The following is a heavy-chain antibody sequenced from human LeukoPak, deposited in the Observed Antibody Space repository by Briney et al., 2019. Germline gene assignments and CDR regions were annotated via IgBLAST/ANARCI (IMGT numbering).Heavy chain of an antibody. V-gene: IGHV3-23*01. CDR2: LSGSGGTT. D-gene: IGHD5/OR15-5a*01. J-gene: IGHJ4*02. CDR3: AKKVGLVSAPLYYFDV. CDR1: GFTFSSHA. Sequence: GGSLRLSCAASGFTFSSHAMSWVRQAPGKGLEWVSSLSGSGGTTYHADSVKGRFSISRDNSKNTLYLQLNSLRAEDTAIYYCAKKVGLVSAPLYYFDVWGQGTLVTVSS.